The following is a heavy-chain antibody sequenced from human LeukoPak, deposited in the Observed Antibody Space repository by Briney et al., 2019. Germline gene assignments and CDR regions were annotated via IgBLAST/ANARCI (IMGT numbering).Heavy chain of an antibody. CDR2: IYHSGST. D-gene: IGHD6-6*01. V-gene: IGHV4-38-2*01. J-gene: IGHJ5*02. CDR1: GYSISSDNY. Sequence: PSETLSLTCAVSGYSISSDNYWGWIRQPPGKGLEWIGSIYHSGSTYYNPSLKSRVTMSVDTSKNQFSLKLSSVTAADTAVYYCARGVYSSSFRVSLNWFDPWGQGTLVTVSS. CDR3: ARGVYSSSFRVSLNWFDP.